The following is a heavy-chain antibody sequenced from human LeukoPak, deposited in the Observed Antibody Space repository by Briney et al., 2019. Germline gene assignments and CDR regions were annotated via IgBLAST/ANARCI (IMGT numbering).Heavy chain of an antibody. CDR1: GFTFSGLD. CDR2: ISHDGSHT. V-gene: IGHV3-30*18. Sequence: GRSLRLSCAPSGFTFSGLDMYWVRQAPGKGLEWVAVISHDGSHTQHADSVKGRFTISRDNSKRTLYLQMNSLRPEDTAVYFCVKDRADHYSFDSWGQGTLVTVSS. J-gene: IGHJ4*02. D-gene: IGHD4-11*01. CDR3: VKDRADHYSFDS.